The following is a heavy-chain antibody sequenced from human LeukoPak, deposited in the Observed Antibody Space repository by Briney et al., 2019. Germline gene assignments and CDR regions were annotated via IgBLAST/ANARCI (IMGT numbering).Heavy chain of an antibody. J-gene: IGHJ6*03. D-gene: IGHD6-13*01. V-gene: IGHV4-39*01. CDR3: ARESQLVHYYYMDV. CDR1: GGSISSSSYY. CDR2: IYYSGST. Sequence: PSETLSLTCTVSGGSISSSSYYWGWIRQPPGTGLEWIGSIYYSGSTYYNPSLKSRVTISVDTSKNQFSLKLSSVTAADTAVYYCARESQLVHYYYMDVWGKGTTVTVSS.